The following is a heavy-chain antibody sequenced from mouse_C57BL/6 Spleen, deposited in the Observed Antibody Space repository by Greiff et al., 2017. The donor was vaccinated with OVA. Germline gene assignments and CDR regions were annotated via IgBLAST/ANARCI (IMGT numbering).Heavy chain of an antibody. Sequence: QVQLQQPGAELVKPGASVKLSCKASGYTFTSYWMQWVKQRPGQGLEWIGEIDPSDSYTNYNQKFKGKATLTVDTSSSTAYMQLSSLTSEDSAVYYCARKTDYYGSSYWYFDVWGTGTTVTVAS. V-gene: IGHV1-50*01. CDR1: GYTFTSYW. J-gene: IGHJ1*03. CDR3: ARKTDYYGSSYWYFDV. D-gene: IGHD1-1*01. CDR2: IDPSDSYT.